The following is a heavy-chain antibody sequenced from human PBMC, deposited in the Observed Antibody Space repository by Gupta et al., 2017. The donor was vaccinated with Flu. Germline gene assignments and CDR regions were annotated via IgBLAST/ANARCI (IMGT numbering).Heavy chain of an antibody. CDR2: IKSRPDGGTA. CDR1: W. Sequence: WMSWVRQAPGKGLEWVGRIKSRPDGGTADYAAPVKDRFTISRDDSKNTLYLEMNSLKPEDTAVYYCATAEDSSSWYGYFEYWGQGTLGTVSS. V-gene: IGHV3-15*01. J-gene: IGHJ4*02. CDR3: ATAEDSSSWYGYFEY. D-gene: IGHD6-13*01.